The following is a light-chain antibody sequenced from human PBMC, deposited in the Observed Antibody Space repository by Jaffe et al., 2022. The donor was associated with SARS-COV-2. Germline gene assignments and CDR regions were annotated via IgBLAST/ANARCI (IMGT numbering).Light chain of an antibody. CDR2: LGS. V-gene: IGKV2-28*01. CDR1: QSLLHSNGYNY. J-gene: IGKJ1*01. Sequence: DIVMTQSPLSLPVTPGESASISCRSSQSLLHSNGYNYLDWYLQKPGQSPQLLIYLGSKWASGVPDRFSGSGSGTDFTLKISRVEAEDVGVYYCMQTLQTPRAFGQGTKVEIK. CDR3: MQTLQTPRA.